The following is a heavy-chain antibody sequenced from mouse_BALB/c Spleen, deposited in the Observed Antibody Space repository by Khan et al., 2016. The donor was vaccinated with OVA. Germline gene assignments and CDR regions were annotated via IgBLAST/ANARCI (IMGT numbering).Heavy chain of an antibody. CDR3: VKGHWEEGTWFAY. J-gene: IGHJ3*01. D-gene: IGHD4-1*01. V-gene: IGHV9-2-1*01. Sequence: QIQLVQSGPELKRPGETVKISCKSSGYTFTDYSMHWVKQAPGKGLKWMGWINTETGEPTYADDFKGRFAFSLETSTSPAYLQINNLKNEDTATYCCVKGHWEEGTWFAYWGQGTLVTVSA. CDR2: INTETGEP. CDR1: GYTFTDYS.